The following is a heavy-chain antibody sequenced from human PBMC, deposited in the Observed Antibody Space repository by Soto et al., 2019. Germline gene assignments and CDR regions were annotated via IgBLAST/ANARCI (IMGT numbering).Heavy chain of an antibody. CDR2: IGTAGDT. CDR1: GFTFSSYD. V-gene: IGHV3-13*01. J-gene: IGHJ4*02. CDR3: ARGREEYGDYGYFDY. Sequence: GGSLRLSCAASGFTFSSYDMHWVRQATGKGLEWVSAIGTAGDTYYPGSVKGRFTISRENAKNSLYLQMNSLRAGDTAVYYCARGREEYGDYGYFDYWGQGTLVTVSS. D-gene: IGHD4-17*01.